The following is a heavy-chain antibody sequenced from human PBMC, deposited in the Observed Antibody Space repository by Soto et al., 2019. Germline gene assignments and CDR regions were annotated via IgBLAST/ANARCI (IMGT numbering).Heavy chain of an antibody. D-gene: IGHD3-22*01. CDR1: GFIFSGSG. Sequence: QVQLVESGGGVVQPGRSLRLTCAASGFIFSGSGMHWVRQAPGKGLEWVALVSNDGIRKYYGDSVKARFTISRDNAENTLYLPMNSLRAEDTAVYYFARWVDGSMYDKSGKYDSWGQGTRVTVSS. CDR2: VSNDGIRK. J-gene: IGHJ5*01. V-gene: IGHV3-30*03. CDR3: ARWVDGSMYDKSGKYDS.